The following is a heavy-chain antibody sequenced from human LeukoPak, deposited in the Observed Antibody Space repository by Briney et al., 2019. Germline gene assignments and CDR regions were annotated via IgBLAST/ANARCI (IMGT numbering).Heavy chain of an antibody. J-gene: IGHJ4*02. CDR3: ASSSSSGLGERSFDY. V-gene: IGHV4-39*07. Sequence: SETLSLTCTVSGGSISSSSYYWGWIRQPLGKGLEWIGSIYYSGSTYYNPSLKSRVTISVDTSKNQFSLKLSSVTAADTAVYYCASSSSSGLGERSFDYWGRGTLVTVSS. CDR2: IYYSGST. CDR1: GGSISSSSYY. D-gene: IGHD6-6*01.